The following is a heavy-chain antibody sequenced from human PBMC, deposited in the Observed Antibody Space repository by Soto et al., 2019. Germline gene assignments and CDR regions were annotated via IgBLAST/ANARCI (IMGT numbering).Heavy chain of an antibody. CDR1: GFTFTSYA. V-gene: IGHV3-30-3*01. D-gene: IGHD2-2*01. J-gene: IGHJ4*02. CDR2: ISYDGSTK. Sequence: QVQLVESGGGVVQPGRSLRLSCAASGFTFTSYAMHWVRQAPGKGLEWVAVISYDGSTKYYADSVKGRFTISRDNSKNTLDLQMNSLRADDTAVYYCARRLLVPAPFDYWGQGTLVTVSS. CDR3: ARRLLVPAPFDY.